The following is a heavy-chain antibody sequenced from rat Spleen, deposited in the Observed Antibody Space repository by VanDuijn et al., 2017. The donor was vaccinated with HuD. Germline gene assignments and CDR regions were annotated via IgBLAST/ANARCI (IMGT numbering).Heavy chain of an antibody. CDR1: GHSIARFY. Sequence: EVQLQESGPGLVKPSQSLSLTCSVTGHSIARFYWGWIRKFSGNKMEFMGNIDYSGTTYYNPSLNGRISITRDTSKNQFFLQLNSVITEDSATYYCARGPVDYWGQGVTVTVSS. CDR3: ARGPVDY. J-gene: IGHJ2*01. V-gene: IGHV3-1*01. CDR2: IDYSGTT.